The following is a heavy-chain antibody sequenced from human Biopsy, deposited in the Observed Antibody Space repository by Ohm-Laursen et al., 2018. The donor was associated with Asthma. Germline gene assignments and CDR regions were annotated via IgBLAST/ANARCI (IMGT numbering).Heavy chain of an antibody. CDR3: ARERIAARQRRYYFDY. Sequence: SVKVPCKASGGTFSSYAISWVRQAPGQGLEWMGGIIPIFGTANYAQKFQGRVTITADESTSTAYMELSSLRSEDTAVYYCARERIAARQRRYYFDYWGQGTLVTVSS. CDR2: IIPIFGTA. J-gene: IGHJ4*02. D-gene: IGHD6-6*01. V-gene: IGHV1-69*13. CDR1: GGTFSSYA.